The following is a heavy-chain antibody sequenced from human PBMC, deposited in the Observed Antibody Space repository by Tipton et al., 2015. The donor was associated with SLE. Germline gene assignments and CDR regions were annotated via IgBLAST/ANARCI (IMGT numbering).Heavy chain of an antibody. CDR1: GFRFSTYS. J-gene: IGHJ4*02. Sequence: SLRLSCAASGFRFSTYSMHWVRRAPGKGLEWVAVISYVGENTNYADSVKGRFIISRDNSKNTLYLQMNTLRSEDTAVYFCAREGYSYGLDYWGQGTLVTVSS. CDR3: AREGYSYGLDY. D-gene: IGHD1-26*01. CDR2: ISYVGENT. V-gene: IGHV3-30*14.